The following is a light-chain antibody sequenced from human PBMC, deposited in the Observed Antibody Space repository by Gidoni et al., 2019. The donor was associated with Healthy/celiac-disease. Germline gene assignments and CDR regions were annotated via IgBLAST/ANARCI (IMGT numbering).Light chain of an antibody. V-gene: IGKV4-1*01. Sequence: DFVMTQSPASLALPLDARATINYKASKSVLYSSNNKNYLAWYQQKPGQLPKLLIYWASTRESGVPDRFSGSGSGTDFTLTISSLQAEDVAVYYCQQYYSTPPTFGQGTKVEIK. CDR3: QQYYSTPPT. CDR1: KSVLYSSNNKNY. CDR2: WAS. J-gene: IGKJ1*01.